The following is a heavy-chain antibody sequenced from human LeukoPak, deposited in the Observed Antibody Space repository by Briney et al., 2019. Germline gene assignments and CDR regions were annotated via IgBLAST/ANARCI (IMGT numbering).Heavy chain of an antibody. J-gene: IGHJ4*02. CDR2: ISYDGSNK. Sequence: TGGSLRLSCAASEFTFSSYAMHWVRQAPGKRLEWVAVISYDGSNKYYADSVKGRFTISRDNSKNTLYLQMNSLRSEDTAVYYCARARLPYSSSWHFDYWGQGTLVTVSS. D-gene: IGHD6-13*01. CDR3: ARARLPYSSSWHFDY. CDR1: EFTFSSYA. V-gene: IGHV3-30-3*01.